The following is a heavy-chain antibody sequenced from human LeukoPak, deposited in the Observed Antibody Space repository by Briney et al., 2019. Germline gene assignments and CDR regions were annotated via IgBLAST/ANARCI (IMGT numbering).Heavy chain of an antibody. J-gene: IGHJ4*02. V-gene: IGHV4-39*01. CDR1: GGSISSSSYY. CDR3: ARDNGDYGFDY. Sequence: SETLSPTCTVSGGSISSSSYYWGWIRQPPGKGLEWIGSIYYRGNTYYSPSLKSRVTISVDASRNQFSLKLGSVTAADTGVYYCARDNGDYGFDYWGQGTLVTVSS. D-gene: IGHD4-17*01. CDR2: IYYRGNT.